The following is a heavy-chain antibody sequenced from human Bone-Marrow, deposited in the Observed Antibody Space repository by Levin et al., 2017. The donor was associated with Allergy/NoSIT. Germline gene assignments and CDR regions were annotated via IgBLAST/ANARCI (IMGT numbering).Heavy chain of an antibody. J-gene: IGHJ2*01. D-gene: IGHD1-26*01. CDR1: GFSFSSYV. CDR3: AEAHHPLYLYNGPSSYWYVEL. CDR2: ISPYDGTKK. Sequence: GESLKISCAASGFSFSSYVLGWVRQAPGKGLEWVAIISPYDGTKKYYLASVEGRFTISRDNIKNTLYLQMNSLRLEESATYYCAEAHHPLYLYNGPSSYWYVELWGLGTLVTVSS. V-gene: IGHV3-30-3*02.